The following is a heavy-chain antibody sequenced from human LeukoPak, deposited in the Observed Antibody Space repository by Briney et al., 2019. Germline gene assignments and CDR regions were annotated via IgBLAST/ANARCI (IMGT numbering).Heavy chain of an antibody. J-gene: IGHJ3*02. CDR1: GFTFSGSA. V-gene: IGHV3-73*01. CDR2: IRSKANSYAT. CDR3: TRHSSGGALDI. D-gene: IGHD3-10*01. Sequence: GGSLRLSCVVSGFTFSGSAVHWVRQASGKGLEWVGRIRSKANSYATAYAASVKGRFTISRDDSKNTAYLQMNSLKTEDTAVYYCTRHSSGGALDIWGQGTMVTVSS.